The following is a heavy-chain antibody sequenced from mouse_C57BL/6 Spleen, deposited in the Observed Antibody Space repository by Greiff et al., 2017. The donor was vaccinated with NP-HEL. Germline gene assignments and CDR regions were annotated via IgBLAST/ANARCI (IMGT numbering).Heavy chain of an antibody. CDR1: GFTFSDYY. CDR3: ARQRDYGYYFDY. Sequence: EVKLMESGGGLVQPGGSLKLSCAASGFTFSDYYMYWVRQTPEKRLEWVAYISNGGGSTYYPDTVKGRFTISRDNAKNTLYLQMSRLKSEDTAMYYCARQRDYGYYFDYWGQGTTLTVSS. CDR2: ISNGGGST. D-gene: IGHD1-2*01. V-gene: IGHV5-12*01. J-gene: IGHJ2*01.